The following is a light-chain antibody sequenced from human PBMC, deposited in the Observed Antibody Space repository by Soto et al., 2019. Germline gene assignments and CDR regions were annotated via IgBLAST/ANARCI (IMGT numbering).Light chain of an antibody. J-gene: IGKJ2*01. V-gene: IGKV1-39*01. CDR2: VAS. CDR3: QQTFSPPYT. Sequence: DIQMTQSLSSLSASVGDRVTITCRASQSISNSLSWYQQKPGKAPNFLIYVASTLQSGVPSRFSGSGSGTDFTLTISSLQPEDVATYYCQQTFSPPYTVGQGTKVEIK. CDR1: QSISNS.